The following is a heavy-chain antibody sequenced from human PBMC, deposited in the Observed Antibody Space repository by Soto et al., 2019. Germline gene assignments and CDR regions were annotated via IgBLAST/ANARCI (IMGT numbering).Heavy chain of an antibody. CDR3: ARSIPDYYDSSGYYIFDY. V-gene: IGHV1-18*01. D-gene: IGHD3-22*01. CDR2: ISAYNGNT. CDR1: GYTFTSYG. J-gene: IGHJ4*02. Sequence: ASVKVSCKASGYTFTSYGISWVRQAPGQGLEWMGWISAYNGNTNYAQKLQGRVTMTTDTSTSTAYMELRSLRSDDTAVYYCARSIPDYYDSSGYYIFDYWGQGTLVTVS.